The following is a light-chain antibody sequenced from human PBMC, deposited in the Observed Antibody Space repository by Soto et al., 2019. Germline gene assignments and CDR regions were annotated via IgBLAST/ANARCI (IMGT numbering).Light chain of an antibody. CDR1: QSVSNN. CDR2: GAS. V-gene: IGKV3D-15*01. J-gene: IGKJ1*01. Sequence: EIVLTQSPGTLSLSPGERATLSCRASQSVSNNYLAWYQQKPGQAPRLLIYGASDRAPGIPARFSGSGSGTEFTLTISSLQSEDFAVYYCQQYNNWPWTFGQGTKVDIK. CDR3: QQYNNWPWT.